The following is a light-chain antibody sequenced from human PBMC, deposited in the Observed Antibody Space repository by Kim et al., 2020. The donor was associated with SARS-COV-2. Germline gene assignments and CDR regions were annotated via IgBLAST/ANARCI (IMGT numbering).Light chain of an antibody. V-gene: IGLV3-19*01. CDR1: SLRSYY. CDR3: NSRDTNNNVI. J-gene: IGLJ2*01. CDR2: GKN. Sequence: VALGQTVRITCQGDSLRSYYATWDQQKPGEAPIVVIYGKNNRPSGIPDRFSGSSSGNTASLTITATQAGDEADYYCNSRDTNNNVIFGGGTQLTVL.